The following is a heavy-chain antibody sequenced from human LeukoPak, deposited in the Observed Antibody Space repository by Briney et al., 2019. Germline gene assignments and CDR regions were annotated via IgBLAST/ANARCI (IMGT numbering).Heavy chain of an antibody. CDR2: IDPSDSYT. J-gene: IGHJ4*02. V-gene: IGHV5-10-1*01. D-gene: IGHD3-10*01. CDR1: GYSFTSYW. CDR3: ARHQGFGESAFIY. Sequence: GESLKISCKGSGYSFTSYWISWVRQMPGKGLEWMGRIDPSDSYTRYSPSFQGHVTISVDKSMSTAYLQWSSLKASDIAMYYCARHQGFGESAFIYWGQGTLVTVSS.